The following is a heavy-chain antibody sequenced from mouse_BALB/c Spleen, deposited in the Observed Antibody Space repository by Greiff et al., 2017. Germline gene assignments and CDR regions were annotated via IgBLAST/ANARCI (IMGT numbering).Heavy chain of an antibody. CDR1: GFTFSSYA. CDR3: ARDNLYRYEGYAMDY. Sequence: EVQLVESGGGLVKPGGSLKLSCAASGFTFSSYAMSWVRQSPEKRLEWVAEISSGGSYTYYPDTVTGRFTISRDNAKNTLYLEMSSLRSEDTAMYYCARDNLYRYEGYAMDYWGQGTSVTVSS. D-gene: IGHD2-14*01. V-gene: IGHV5-9-4*01. J-gene: IGHJ4*01. CDR2: ISSGGSYT.